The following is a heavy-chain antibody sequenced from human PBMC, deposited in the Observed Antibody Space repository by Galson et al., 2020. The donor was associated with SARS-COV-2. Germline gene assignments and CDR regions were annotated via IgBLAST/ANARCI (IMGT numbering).Heavy chain of an antibody. CDR3: ARGRLQITMMGVVFTGGSFYFDY. D-gene: IGHD3-22*01. Sequence: SETLSLTCAVYGESFSGHHWSWIRQPPGEGLEWIGEINQSGNINYNPSLKSRVTISVDTSKNQFSLKLSSVTAADTAVYYCARGRLQITMMGVVFTGGSFYFDYWGQGTLVTVSS. CDR2: INQSGNI. V-gene: IGHV4-34*01. CDR1: GESFSGHH. J-gene: IGHJ4*02.